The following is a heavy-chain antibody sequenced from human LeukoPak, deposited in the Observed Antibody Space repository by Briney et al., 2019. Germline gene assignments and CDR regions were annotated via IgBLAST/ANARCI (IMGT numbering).Heavy chain of an antibody. CDR3: AREHPWSYDSRGYSIGFDY. J-gene: IGHJ4*02. Sequence: GGSLRLSSAASGFTFSSYEMNWVRQAPGKGLEWVSYISSSGSTIYYADSVKGRFTISRDNAKNSLYLQMNSLRAEDTAVYFCAREHPWSYDSRGYSIGFDYWGQGTLVTVSS. D-gene: IGHD3-22*01. CDR1: GFTFSSYE. CDR2: ISSSGSTI. V-gene: IGHV3-48*03.